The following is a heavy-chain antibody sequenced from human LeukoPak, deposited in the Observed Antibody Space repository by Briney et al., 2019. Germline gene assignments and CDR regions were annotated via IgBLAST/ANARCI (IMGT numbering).Heavy chain of an antibody. CDR1: GFTFSGSA. D-gene: IGHD3-10*01. CDR2: IRSKANSYAT. Sequence: GGSLRLSCAASGFTFSGSAMHWVRQASGKGLEWVGRIRSKANSYATAYAASVKGRFTISRDDSKNTAYLQMNSLKTEDTAVYYCTRLVTMVRRPTSYYYYYYMDVWGKGTTVTVSS. J-gene: IGHJ6*03. V-gene: IGHV3-73*01. CDR3: TRLVTMVRRPTSYYYYYYMDV.